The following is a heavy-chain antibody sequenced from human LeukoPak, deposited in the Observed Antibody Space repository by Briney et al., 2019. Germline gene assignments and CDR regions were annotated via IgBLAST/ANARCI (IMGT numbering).Heavy chain of an antibody. J-gene: IGHJ4*02. Sequence: GGSLRLSCAASGFTFSTYWMNWVRQAPGKGLEWVANIKQDGSDKYYVDSVKGRFTISRDNAKNSLYLQMNSLRAEDTAVYYCARSSTPDIYSGSFHFLPFDYWGQGTLVTVSS. CDR2: IKQDGSDK. V-gene: IGHV3-7*03. CDR1: GFTFSTYW. CDR3: ARSSTPDIYSGSFHFLPFDY. D-gene: IGHD1-26*01.